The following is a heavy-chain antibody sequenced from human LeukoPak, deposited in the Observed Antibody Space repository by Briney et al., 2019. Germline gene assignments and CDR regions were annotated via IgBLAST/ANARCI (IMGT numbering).Heavy chain of an antibody. Sequence: PSETLSLTCTVSGASISSYYWSWIRQPPGKGLEWIGYIYYSGSTNYNPSLKSRVTISVDTSKNQFSLKLSSVTAADTAVYYCARGEMATIFFDYWGQGTLVTVSS. CDR3: ARGEMATIFFDY. V-gene: IGHV4-59*01. J-gene: IGHJ4*02. CDR1: GASISSYY. D-gene: IGHD5-24*01. CDR2: IYYSGST.